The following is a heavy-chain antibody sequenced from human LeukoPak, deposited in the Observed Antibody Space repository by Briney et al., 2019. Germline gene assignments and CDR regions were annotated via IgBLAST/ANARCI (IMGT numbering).Heavy chain of an antibody. Sequence: SETLSLTCTVSGDSISSYYWSWIRQPPGKGLEWIGYMYYSGSTNYNPSLKSRVTISVDTSKNQFSLKLSSVTAADTAVYYCARRLRKYGSGSYYMRSVWFDPWAQGTLVTVSS. V-gene: IGHV4-59*12. CDR3: ARRLRKYGSGSYYMRSVWFDP. J-gene: IGHJ5*02. CDR2: MYYSGST. CDR1: GDSISSYY. D-gene: IGHD3-10*01.